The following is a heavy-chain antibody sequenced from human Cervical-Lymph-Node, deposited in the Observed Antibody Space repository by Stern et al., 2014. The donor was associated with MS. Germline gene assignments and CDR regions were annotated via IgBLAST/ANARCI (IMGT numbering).Heavy chain of an antibody. D-gene: IGHD3-10*01. CDR1: GYTFTSYG. Sequence: QVQLVQSGAEVKKPGASVKVSCKASGYTFTSYGISWVRQAPGQGLEWMGWISAYTGNTNYAQKLQGRVTMTTDTSTSTAYMELRSLRSDDTAVYYCARDRGGFYGSGSYPSSWYFDLWGRGTLVTVSS. J-gene: IGHJ2*01. V-gene: IGHV1-18*01. CDR3: ARDRGGFYGSGSYPSSWYFDL. CDR2: ISAYTGNT.